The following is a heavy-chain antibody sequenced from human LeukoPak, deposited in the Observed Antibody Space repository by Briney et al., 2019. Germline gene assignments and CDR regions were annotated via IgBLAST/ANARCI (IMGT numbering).Heavy chain of an antibody. D-gene: IGHD3-22*01. J-gene: IGHJ3*02. CDR3: AKLYYYDSSGYYGTDSLDAFDI. V-gene: IGHV3-30*18. CDR1: GFTFSSYG. CDR2: ISYDGSNK. Sequence: GRSLRLSCAASGFTFSSYGMHWVRQAPGKGLEWVAVISYDGSNKCYADSVKGRFTISRDNSKNTLYLQMNSLRAEDTAVYYCAKLYYYDSSGYYGTDSLDAFDIWGQGTMVTVSS.